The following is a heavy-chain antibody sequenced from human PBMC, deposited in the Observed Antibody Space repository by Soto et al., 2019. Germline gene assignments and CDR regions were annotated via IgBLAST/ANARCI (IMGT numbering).Heavy chain of an antibody. D-gene: IGHD1-7*01. Sequence: QVQLVESGGGVVQPGGSLRLSCAASGLSFSTYGMHWVRQAPGKGLEWVAVISYDETNKYYAESVKGRFTISRDNSKHTLYLEMNSLRVEETAVYYCAKATGTNYDGFDSWGQGTLVTVSS. J-gene: IGHJ4*02. CDR3: AKATGTNYDGFDS. V-gene: IGHV3-30*18. CDR1: GLSFSTYG. CDR2: ISYDETNK.